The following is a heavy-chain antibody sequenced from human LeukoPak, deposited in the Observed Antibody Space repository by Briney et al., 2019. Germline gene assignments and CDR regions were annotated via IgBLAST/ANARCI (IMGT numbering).Heavy chain of an antibody. J-gene: IGHJ3*02. CDR1: GFTFSDYA. D-gene: IGHD6-19*01. CDR3: ARARGFSVGWAVDAFDI. CDR2: IKQDGSET. Sequence: GGSLRLSCAASGFTFSDYAMSWVRQAPGRGLEWVANIKQDGSETYYLDSVKGRFTLSRDNARNSLYLQMTSLSAEDTAVYYCARARGFSVGWAVDAFDIWGPGTVVTVSS. V-gene: IGHV3-7*01.